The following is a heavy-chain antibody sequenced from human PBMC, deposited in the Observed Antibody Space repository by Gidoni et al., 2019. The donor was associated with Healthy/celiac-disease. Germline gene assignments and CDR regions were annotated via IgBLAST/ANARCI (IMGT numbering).Heavy chain of an antibody. V-gene: IGHV3-30-3*01. CDR1: GFTFSSYA. J-gene: IGHJ3*02. Sequence: QVQLVESGGGVVQPGRSLRLSCAASGFTFSSYAMHWVRQAPGKGLEWVAFISYDGSNKYYADSVKGRFTISRDNSKNTLYLQMNSLRAEDTAVYYCARDFAEGYCSGGSCYSIAFDIWGQGTMVTVSS. CDR2: ISYDGSNK. CDR3: ARDFAEGYCSGGSCYSIAFDI. D-gene: IGHD2-15*01.